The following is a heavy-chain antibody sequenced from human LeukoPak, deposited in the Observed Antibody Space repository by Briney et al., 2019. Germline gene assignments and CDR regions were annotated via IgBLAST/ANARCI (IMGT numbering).Heavy chain of an antibody. Sequence: SVKVSCKASGGTFSSYAISWVRQAPGQGLELMGGIIPVFGTASYAQKFQGRVTITADESTSTAYMELSSLRSEDTAVYYCARDRVVGLGIDNAFDIWGHGTMVTVSS. CDR1: GGTFSSYA. V-gene: IGHV1-69*13. J-gene: IGHJ3*02. CDR2: IIPVFGTA. CDR3: ARDRVVGLGIDNAFDI. D-gene: IGHD2-15*01.